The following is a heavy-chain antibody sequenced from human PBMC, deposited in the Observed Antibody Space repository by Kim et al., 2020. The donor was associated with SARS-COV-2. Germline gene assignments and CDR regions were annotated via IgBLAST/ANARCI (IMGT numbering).Heavy chain of an antibody. V-gene: IGHV1-69*01. D-gene: IGHD3-3*01. J-gene: IGHJ3*02. CDR3: ARAGITIFGVVLDAFDI. Sequence: FQSRVTITADESTSTAYMELSSLRSEDTAVYYCARAGITIFGVVLDAFDIWGQGTMVTVSS.